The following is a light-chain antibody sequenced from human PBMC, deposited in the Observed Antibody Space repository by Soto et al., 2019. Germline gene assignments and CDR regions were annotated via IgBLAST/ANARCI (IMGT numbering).Light chain of an antibody. CDR1: SSDVGGYNY. Sequence: QSVLTQPRSVSGSPGQSVTISCTGTSSDVGGYNYVSWYQQHPGKAPKLMIYDVSKRPSGVPDRFSGSKPGNTASLTISGLQAEDEADYYCSSYTSSSTLYVFGTGTKVTVL. J-gene: IGLJ1*01. CDR2: DVS. V-gene: IGLV2-11*01. CDR3: SSYTSSSTLYV.